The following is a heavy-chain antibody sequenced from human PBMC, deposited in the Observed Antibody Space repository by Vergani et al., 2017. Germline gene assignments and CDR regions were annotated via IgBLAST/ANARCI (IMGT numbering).Heavy chain of an antibody. Sequence: EVQLVESGGGIVKPGGSLRLSCVASGFSFRNAWMNWVRRTPGKGLEWVGRIKSTFDRGTTDYAAAVKGRFTISRDDAKNTLFLQMNGLKTEDIGVYYCTTDPRYCGDGSCXWLRDHHYYGMYVWVQGTTVTVSS. V-gene: IGHV3-15*07. J-gene: IGHJ6*02. CDR2: IKSTFDRGTT. CDR3: TTDPRYCGDGSCXWLRDHHYYGMYV. CDR1: GFSFRNAW. D-gene: IGHD2-21*01.